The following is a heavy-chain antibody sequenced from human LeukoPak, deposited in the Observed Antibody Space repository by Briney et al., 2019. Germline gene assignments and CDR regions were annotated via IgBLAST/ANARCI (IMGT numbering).Heavy chain of an antibody. V-gene: IGHV1-69*05. CDR3: ARGYRSGGSCYRSYHFDY. CDR1: GGTFSSYA. Sequence: SVKVSCKASGGTFSSYAISWVRQAPGQGLEWMGRIIPIFGTANYAQKFQGRVTITTDESTSTAYMELSSLRSEDTAVYYCARGYRSGGSCYRSYHFDYWGQGTLVTVSS. CDR2: IIPIFGTA. D-gene: IGHD2-15*01. J-gene: IGHJ4*02.